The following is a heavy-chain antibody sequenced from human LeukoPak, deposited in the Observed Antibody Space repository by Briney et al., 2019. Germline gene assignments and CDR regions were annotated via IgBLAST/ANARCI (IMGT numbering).Heavy chain of an antibody. V-gene: IGHV3-53*01. CDR3: AREKYSSSSVPFDY. J-gene: IGHJ4*02. D-gene: IGHD6-6*01. CDR2: IYSGGST. CDR1: GFSVSTDH. Sequence: GGSLRLSCAASGFSVSTDHMSWVRQAPGKGLEWVSVIYSGGSTYYADSVKGRFTISRDNSKNTLYLQMNSLRAEDTAVYYCAREKYSSSSVPFDYWGQGTLVTVSS.